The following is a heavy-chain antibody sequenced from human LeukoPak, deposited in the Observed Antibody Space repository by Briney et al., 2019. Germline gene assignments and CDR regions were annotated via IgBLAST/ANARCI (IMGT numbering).Heavy chain of an antibody. CDR1: GGTFSSYA. J-gene: IGHJ3*02. CDR3: TTTIPPGDWLFDI. Sequence: ASVKVSCKASGGTFSSYAISWVRQAPGQGLEWMGGSIPIFGTANYAQKFQGRVTITTDESTSTAYMELSSLRSEDTAVYYCTTTIPPGDWLFDIWGQGTMVTVSS. V-gene: IGHV1-69*05. CDR2: SIPIFGTA. D-gene: IGHD1-26*01.